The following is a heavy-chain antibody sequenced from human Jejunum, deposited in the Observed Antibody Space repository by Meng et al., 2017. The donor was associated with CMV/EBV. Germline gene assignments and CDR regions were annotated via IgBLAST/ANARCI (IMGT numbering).Heavy chain of an antibody. CDR3: ARDVITMVRGPGAFDI. J-gene: IGHJ3*02. V-gene: IGHV4-59*01. CDR1: GDSISSDY. Sequence: GDSISSDYWSWIRQPPGKGLEWIGYIYYSGFTNYNPSLQSRVTISVDTSKNQFSLRLSSVTAADTAVYYCARDVITMVRGPGAFDIWGQGTMVTVSS. CDR2: IYYSGFT. D-gene: IGHD3-10*01.